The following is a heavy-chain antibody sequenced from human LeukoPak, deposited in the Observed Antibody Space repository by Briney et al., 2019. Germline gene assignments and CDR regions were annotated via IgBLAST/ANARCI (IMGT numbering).Heavy chain of an antibody. D-gene: IGHD4-11*01. J-gene: IGHJ4*02. CDR1: GFTFSAYS. CDR3: ARDQAYSFDY. Sequence: GGSLRLSCAASGFTFSAYSMNWVRQAPEKGLEWVSYIGSSSSPIYYADSVKGRFTISRDSAKNSLYLQMDSLRAEDTAVYYCARDQAYSFDYWGQGTLVTVSS. CDR2: IGSSSSPI. V-gene: IGHV3-48*01.